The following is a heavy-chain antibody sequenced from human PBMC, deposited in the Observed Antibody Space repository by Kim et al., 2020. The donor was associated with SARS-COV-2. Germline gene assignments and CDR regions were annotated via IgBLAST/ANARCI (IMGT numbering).Heavy chain of an antibody. CDR3: ARISSTWGGMDV. Sequence: GGSLRLSCAASGFTFSNYGMHWVRQAPGKGLEWVAVIWYSGSNENYADSVKGRFTISRDNSKNTLYLQMNSLRAEDTAVYYCARISSTWGGMDVWGQGTT. CDR2: IWYSGSNE. D-gene: IGHD7-27*01. CDR1: GFTFSNYG. J-gene: IGHJ6*02. V-gene: IGHV3-33*01.